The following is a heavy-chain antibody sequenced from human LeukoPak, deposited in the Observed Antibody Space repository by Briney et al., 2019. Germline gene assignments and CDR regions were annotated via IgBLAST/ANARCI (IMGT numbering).Heavy chain of an antibody. CDR3: AKRDY. V-gene: IGHV3-30*04. Sequence: PGGSLRLSCAASGFTFSSYAMHWVRQAPGKGLGRVAVISYDGSNKYYADSVKGRFTISRDSSKNTLYLQMNSLRAEDTAVYYCAKRDYWGQGTLVTVSS. CDR2: ISYDGSNK. CDR1: GFTFSSYA. J-gene: IGHJ4*02.